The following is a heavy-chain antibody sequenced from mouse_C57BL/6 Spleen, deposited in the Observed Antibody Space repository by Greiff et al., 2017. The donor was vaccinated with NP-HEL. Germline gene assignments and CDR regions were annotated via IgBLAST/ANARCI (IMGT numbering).Heavy chain of an antibody. V-gene: IGHV2-9-1*01. CDR2: IWTGGGT. J-gene: IGHJ4*01. Sequence: VKLMESGPGLVAPSQSLSITCTVSGFSLTSYAISWVRQPPGKGLEWLGVIWTGGGTNYNSALKSRLSISKDNSKSQVFLKMNSLQTDDTARYYCAREMSNYPYYAMDYWGQGTSVTVSS. CDR1: GFSLTSYA. D-gene: IGHD2-5*01. CDR3: AREMSNYPYYAMDY.